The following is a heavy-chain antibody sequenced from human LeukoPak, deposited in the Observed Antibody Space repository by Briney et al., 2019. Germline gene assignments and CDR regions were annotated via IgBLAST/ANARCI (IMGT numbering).Heavy chain of an antibody. V-gene: IGHV3-23*01. Sequence: GGSLRLSCAASGFTFNNCAMTWVRQAPGNGLEWVSSITASGGSTYYANSVKGRFTISRDNSKNTVYLQVNSLRAKDTALYYCAKDEALATWNYWGQGTLVTVSS. D-gene: IGHD5-24*01. CDR3: AKDEALATWNY. CDR1: GFTFNNCA. CDR2: ITASGGST. J-gene: IGHJ4*02.